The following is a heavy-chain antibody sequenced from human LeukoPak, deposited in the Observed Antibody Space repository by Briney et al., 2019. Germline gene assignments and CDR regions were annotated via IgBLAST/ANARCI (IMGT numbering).Heavy chain of an antibody. J-gene: IGHJ4*02. D-gene: IGHD3-22*01. Sequence: SPSETLSLTCTVSGGSISSYYWSWIRQPPGKGLEWIGYIYYSGSTNCNPSLKSRVTISVDTSKNQFSLKLSSVTAADTAVYYCAGAYYYDSSGYYHYSLWGQGTLVTVSS. V-gene: IGHV4-59*01. CDR1: GGSISSYY. CDR2: IYYSGST. CDR3: AGAYYYDSSGYYHYSL.